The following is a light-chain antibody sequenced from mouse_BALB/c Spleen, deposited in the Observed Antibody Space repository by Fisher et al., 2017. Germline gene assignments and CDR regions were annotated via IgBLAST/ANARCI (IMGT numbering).Light chain of an antibody. Sequence: DIVITQSTAIMSASLGEEITLTCSASSSVSYMHWYQQKSGTSPKRWIYDTSKLASGVPGRFSGSGSGNSYSLTISSMEAEDVATYYCFQGSGYPFTFGSGTKLEIK. J-gene: IGKJ4*01. V-gene: IGKV4-63*01. CDR2: DTS. CDR3: FQGSGYPFT. CDR1: SSVSY.